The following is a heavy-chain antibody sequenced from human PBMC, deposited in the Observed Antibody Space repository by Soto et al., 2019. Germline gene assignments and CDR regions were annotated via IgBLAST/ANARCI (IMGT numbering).Heavy chain of an antibody. V-gene: IGHV4-34*01. CDR2: INHSGST. J-gene: IGHJ5*02. Sequence: SETLSLTCAVYGGSFSGYYWSWIRQPPGKGLEWIGEINHSGSTNYNPSLKSRVTISVDTSKNQFSLKLSSVTAADTAVYYCARVRRAKYSKLLREGGWFDPWGQGTLVTVSS. CDR1: GGSFSGYY. D-gene: IGHD6-6*01. CDR3: ARVRRAKYSKLLREGGWFDP.